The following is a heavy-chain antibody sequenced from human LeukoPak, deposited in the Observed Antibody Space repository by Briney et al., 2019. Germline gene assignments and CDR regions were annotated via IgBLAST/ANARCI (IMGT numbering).Heavy chain of an antibody. CDR2: IIPIFGTA. CDR3: ARDTIAAAGTPDY. V-gene: IGHV1-69*05. J-gene: IGHJ4*02. CDR1: GGTFSSYA. Sequence: SVKVSCKASGGTFSSYAISWVRQAPGQGLEWMGGIIPIFGTANYAQKFQGRVTITTDESTSTAYMELSSLRSEDTAVYYCARDTIAAAGTPDYWGQGTLVTVSS. D-gene: IGHD6-13*01.